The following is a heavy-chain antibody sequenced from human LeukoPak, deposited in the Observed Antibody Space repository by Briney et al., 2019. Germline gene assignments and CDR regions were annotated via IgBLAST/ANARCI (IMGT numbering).Heavy chain of an antibody. V-gene: IGHV1-2*02. CDR1: GYTFTGYY. CDR2: INPNSGGT. CDR3: ARDPLYGSGSQPPFDP. D-gene: IGHD3-10*01. J-gene: IGHJ5*02. Sequence: ASVKVSSKASGYTFTGYYMHWVRQAPGQGLEWMGWINPNSGGTNYAQKFQGRVTMTRDTSISTAYMELSRLRSDDTAVYYCARDPLYGSGSQPPFDPWGQGTLITVAS.